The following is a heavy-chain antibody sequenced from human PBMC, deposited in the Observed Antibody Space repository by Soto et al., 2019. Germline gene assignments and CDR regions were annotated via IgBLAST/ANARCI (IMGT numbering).Heavy chain of an antibody. CDR1: GFTVSSNY. J-gene: IGHJ6*02. D-gene: IGHD6-13*01. CDR3: ARDLTGGSSSWYRFEEGVDV. Sequence: EVQLVETGGGLIQPGGSLRLSCAASGFTVSSNYMSWVRQAPGKGLEWVSVIYSGGSTYYADSVKGRFTISRDNSKNTLYLQMNSLRAEDTAVYYCARDLTGGSSSWYRFEEGVDVWGQGTTVTVSS. CDR2: IYSGGST. V-gene: IGHV3-53*02.